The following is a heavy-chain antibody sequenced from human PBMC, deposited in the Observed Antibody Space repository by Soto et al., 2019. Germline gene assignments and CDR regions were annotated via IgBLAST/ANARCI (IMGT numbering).Heavy chain of an antibody. CDR1: GGSISSYY. J-gene: IGHJ4*02. D-gene: IGHD5-12*01. CDR2: IYYSGST. V-gene: IGHV4-59*08. CDR3: ARQGGGYDLYYFDY. Sequence: SETLSLTCTVSGGSISSYYWSWIRQPPGKGLEWIGYIYYSGSTNYNPSLKSRVTKSVDTSKNQFSLKLSSVTAAGTAVYYCARQGGGYDLYYFDYWGQGTLVTVSS.